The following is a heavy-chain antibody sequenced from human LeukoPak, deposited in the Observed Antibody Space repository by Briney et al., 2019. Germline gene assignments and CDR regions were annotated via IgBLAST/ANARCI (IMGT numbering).Heavy chain of an antibody. J-gene: IGHJ3*02. Sequence: SVKVSCKASGGTFSSYAISWVRQAPGQGLEWMGGIIPIFSTANYAQKFQGRVTITTDESTSTAYMELSSLRSEDTAVYYCAKDRSSSSPDVFDIWGQGTMVTVSS. CDR1: GGTFSSYA. D-gene: IGHD6-6*01. CDR3: AKDRSSSSPDVFDI. V-gene: IGHV1-69*05. CDR2: IIPIFSTA.